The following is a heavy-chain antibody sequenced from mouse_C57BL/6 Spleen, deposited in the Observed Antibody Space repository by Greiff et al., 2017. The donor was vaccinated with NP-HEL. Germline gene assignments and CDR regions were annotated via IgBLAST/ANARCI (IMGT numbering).Heavy chain of an antibody. V-gene: IGHV5-4*03. J-gene: IGHJ2*01. D-gene: IGHD2-5*01. Sequence: EVMLVESGGGLVKPGGSLKLSCAASGFTFSSYAMSWVRQTPEKRLEWVATISDGGSYTYYPDNVKGRFTISRDNAKNNLYLQMSHLKSEDTAMYYCASSNYLFDYWGQGTTLTVSS. CDR2: ISDGGSYT. CDR1: GFTFSSYA. CDR3: ASSNYLFDY.